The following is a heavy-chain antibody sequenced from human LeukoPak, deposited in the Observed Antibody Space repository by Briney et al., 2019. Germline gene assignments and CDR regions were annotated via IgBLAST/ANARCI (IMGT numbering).Heavy chain of an antibody. D-gene: IGHD3-3*01. J-gene: IGHJ3*02. CDR1: GDSVSSNSVA. CDR2: TFYRSKWYN. CDR3: ARGRVNAFDI. Sequence: SQTLSLTCAISGDSVSSNSVAWNWIRQSPSRGLEWLGRTFYRSKWYNDCALPVKSRITINPDTSKNQFSLQLNSVTSEDTAVYYCARGRVNAFDIWGQGTMVTVSS. V-gene: IGHV6-1*01.